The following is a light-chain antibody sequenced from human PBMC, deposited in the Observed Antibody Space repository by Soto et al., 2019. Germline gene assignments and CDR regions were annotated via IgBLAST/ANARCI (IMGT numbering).Light chain of an antibody. V-gene: IGKV3-15*01. Sequence: EIVITQSPATLSVSSGDRGNHSCRASQSVSGNVAWYQQRPGQAPRLLFYDASTRATGLPAMFSGGASGTEFTLSISGLQSEDFAIYYCQQYKDWPWTFGQGTK. J-gene: IGKJ1*01. CDR1: QSVSGN. CDR3: QQYKDWPWT. CDR2: DAS.